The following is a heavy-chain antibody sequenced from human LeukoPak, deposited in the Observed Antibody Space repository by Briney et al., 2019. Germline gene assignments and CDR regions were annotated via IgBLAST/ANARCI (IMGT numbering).Heavy chain of an antibody. CDR3: ARGRVCSTSCPKGGFDY. V-gene: IGHV4-61*05. CDR2: IYYSGST. J-gene: IGHJ4*02. Sequence: KTSETLSLTCTVSGGSISSSSYYWGWIRQPPGKGLEWIGYIYYSGSTNYNPSLKSRVTISVDTSKNQFSLKLSSVTAADTAVYYCARGRVCSTSCPKGGFDYWGQGTLVTVSS. CDR1: GGSISSSSYY. D-gene: IGHD2-2*01.